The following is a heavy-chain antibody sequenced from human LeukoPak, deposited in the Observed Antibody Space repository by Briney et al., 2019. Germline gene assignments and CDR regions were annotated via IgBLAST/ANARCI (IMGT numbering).Heavy chain of an antibody. CDR2: INHSGST. V-gene: IGHV4-34*01. D-gene: IGHD4-17*01. Sequence: PSETLSLTCAVYGGSFSGYYWSWIRQPPGKGLEWIGEINHSGSTNYNPPLKSRVTISVDTSKNQFSLKLSSVTAADTAVYYCASPYGDYADDAFDIWGQGTMVTVSS. J-gene: IGHJ3*02. CDR1: GGSFSGYY. CDR3: ASPYGDYADDAFDI.